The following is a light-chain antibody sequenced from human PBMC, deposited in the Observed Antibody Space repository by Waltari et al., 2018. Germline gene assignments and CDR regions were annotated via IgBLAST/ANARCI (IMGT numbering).Light chain of an antibody. CDR3: ATWDYSLDGQV. CDR1: RSNIRAEG. J-gene: IGLJ3*02. CDR2: STN. V-gene: IGLV1-44*01. Sequence: QSVLTQPPSASGTPGQRVTITCSGSRSNIRAEGVNWYQVLPGTAPKLLIYSTNQRPSGVPERFSGSKSGTSASLAISGLQSEDEADYYCATWDYSLDGQVFGGGTKLTVL.